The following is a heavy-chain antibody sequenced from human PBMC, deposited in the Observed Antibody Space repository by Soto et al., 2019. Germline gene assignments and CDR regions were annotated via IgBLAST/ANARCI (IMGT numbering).Heavy chain of an antibody. CDR1: GGSISSGDYY. Sequence: PSETLSLTCTVSGGSISSGDYYWSWIRQPPGKGLEWIGYIYYSGSTYYNPSLKSRVTISVDTSKNQFSLKLSSVTAADTAVYYWAREGSGLTIFGVVTYNWFDPWGQGTLVTVSS. J-gene: IGHJ5*02. CDR2: IYYSGST. CDR3: AREGSGLTIFGVVTYNWFDP. V-gene: IGHV4-30-4*01. D-gene: IGHD3-3*01.